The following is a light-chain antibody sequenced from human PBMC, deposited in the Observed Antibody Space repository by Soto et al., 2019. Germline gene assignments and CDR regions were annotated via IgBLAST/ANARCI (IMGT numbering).Light chain of an antibody. CDR3: QHDYSVFP. J-gene: IGKJ3*01. CDR2: AAS. Sequence: DIQMTQSPSSLSASVGDRVTITCRASQSISSYLNWYQQKPGKAPKLLIYAASSLQSGVPSRSSGSGSVTDFPLTINSPQPEDFATSYCQHDYSVFPFGPGTRVYIK. V-gene: IGKV1-39*01. CDR1: QSISSY.